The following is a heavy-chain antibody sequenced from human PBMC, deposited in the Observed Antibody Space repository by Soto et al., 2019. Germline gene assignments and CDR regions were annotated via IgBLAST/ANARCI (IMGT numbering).Heavy chain of an antibody. CDR1: GGTFSSYS. Sequence: GDSVKVSCKASGGTFSSYSISWVLQAPGQGLEWMGGIIPIFGTANYAQKFQGRVTITADESTSTAYMELSSLRSEDTAMYYCARGKERQWLVSDYYYYYGMDVWGQGTTVTVSS. CDR3: ARGKERQWLVSDYYYYYGMDV. V-gene: IGHV1-69*13. J-gene: IGHJ6*02. CDR2: IIPIFGTA. D-gene: IGHD6-19*01.